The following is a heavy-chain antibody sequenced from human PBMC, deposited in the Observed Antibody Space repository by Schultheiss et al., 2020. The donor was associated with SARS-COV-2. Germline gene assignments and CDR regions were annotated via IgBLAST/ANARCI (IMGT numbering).Heavy chain of an antibody. CDR2: INHSGST. D-gene: IGHD3-10*01. CDR1: GYSISSGYY. CDR3: ARAGWFGTRRAFDY. Sequence: SETLSLTCAVSGYSISSGYYWGWIRQPPGKGLEWIGEINHSGSTNYNPSLKSRVTISVDTSKNQFSLKLSSVTAADTAVYYCARAGWFGTRRAFDYWGQGTLVTVSS. V-gene: IGHV4-38-2*01. J-gene: IGHJ4*02.